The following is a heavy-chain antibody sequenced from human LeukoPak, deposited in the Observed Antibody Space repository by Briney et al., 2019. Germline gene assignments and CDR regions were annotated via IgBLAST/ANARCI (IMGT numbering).Heavy chain of an antibody. CDR1: GDSISSYY. CDR2: IYTIGST. CDR3: ARVNILNYYYYIDV. V-gene: IGHV4-4*07. Sequence: PSETLSLTCTVSGDSISSYYWSWIRQPAGKGLEWIGRIYTIGSTNYNPSLKSRVTMSVDTTKNQFSLKLSSVTAADTAVYYCARVNILNYYYYIDVWGKGTTVTVSS. J-gene: IGHJ6*03. D-gene: IGHD2-15*01.